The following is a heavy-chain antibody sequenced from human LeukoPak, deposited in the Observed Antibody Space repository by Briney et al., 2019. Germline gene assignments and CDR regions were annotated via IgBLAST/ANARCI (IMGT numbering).Heavy chain of an antibody. V-gene: IGHV3-30*18. D-gene: IGHD4-17*01. Sequence: GRSLRLSCAASGFTFSSYGMHWVRQAPGKGLEWVAVISYDGSNKYYADSVKGRFTISRDNSKNTLYLQVNSLRAEDTAVYYCGKDLSDDYGDNWYFDLWGRGTLVTVSS. CDR2: ISYDGSNK. CDR1: GFTFSSYG. J-gene: IGHJ2*01. CDR3: GKDLSDDYGDNWYFDL.